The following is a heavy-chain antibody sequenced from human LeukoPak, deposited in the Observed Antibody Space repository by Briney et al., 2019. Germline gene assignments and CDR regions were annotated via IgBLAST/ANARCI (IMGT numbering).Heavy chain of an antibody. V-gene: IGHV1-18*01. J-gene: IGHJ4*02. CDR3: VRERGRLVIDYFDY. CDR2: ISTSRGAT. D-gene: IGHD2-21*01. Sequence: EASVKVSCKASGYSFTSYGISWVRLAPGQGLEWMGWISTSRGATYYAQKFQGRLTMTTDTASSTNYMELSSLRSDDTAVYYCVRERGRLVIDYFDYWGQGTLVTVSS. CDR1: GYSFTSYG.